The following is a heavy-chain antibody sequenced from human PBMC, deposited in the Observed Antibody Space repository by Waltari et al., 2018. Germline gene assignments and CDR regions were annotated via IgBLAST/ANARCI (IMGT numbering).Heavy chain of an antibody. CDR1: GGSISSYY. Sequence: QVQLQESGPGLVKTSETLSLTCTVSGGSISSYYWTWIRQPAGKGLEWIGRIHTSGSTNYNPSLKSRVTMSGDTSKNQFSLKLSSVTAADTAVYYCAREGYGYGHSYYYYYMDVWGKGTTVTISS. V-gene: IGHV4-4*07. J-gene: IGHJ6*03. D-gene: IGHD5-18*01. CDR2: IHTSGST. CDR3: AREGYGYGHSYYYYYMDV.